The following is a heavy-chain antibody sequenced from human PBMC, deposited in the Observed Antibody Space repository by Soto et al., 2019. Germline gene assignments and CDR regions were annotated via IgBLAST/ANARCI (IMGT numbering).Heavy chain of an antibody. J-gene: IGHJ3*02. Sequence: GGSLRLSCAASGFTFRTSGMHWVRQAPGKGLEWVAFISYDGSNAYYPDSVKGRFTVSRDNSKNTLYLQMNSLRGDDTAVYYCATEYNADSAFDIWGQGTMVTVSS. CDR2: ISYDGSNA. CDR1: GFTFRTSG. V-gene: IGHV3-30*03. D-gene: IGHD1-1*01. CDR3: ATEYNADSAFDI.